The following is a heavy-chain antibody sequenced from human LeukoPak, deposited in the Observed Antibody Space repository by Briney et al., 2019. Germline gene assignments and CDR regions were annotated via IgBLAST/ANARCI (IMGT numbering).Heavy chain of an antibody. CDR3: ARGGEGQVVYYYYMDV. V-gene: IGHV1-2*02. Sequence: ASVKVSCKASGYTFTDHYLYWVRQAPGQGLEWMGWINVKSGATNYAQKFQGRVTMTRDTSISTAYMELSGLRSDDTAVYYCARGGEGQVVYYYYMDVWAGGPRSPSP. CDR1: GYTFTDHY. CDR2: INVKSGAT. J-gene: IGHJ6*03. D-gene: IGHD1-1*01.